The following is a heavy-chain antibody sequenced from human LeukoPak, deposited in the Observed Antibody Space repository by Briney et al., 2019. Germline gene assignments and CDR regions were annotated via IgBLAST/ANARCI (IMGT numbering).Heavy chain of an antibody. CDR3: ARDQGSLTRSWYTGY. CDR2: INPYSGDT. Sequence: ASVEVSCKAAGYTFTGYHIHWVRQAHGQGLEWMGRINPYSGDTNYAQKFQGRVTMTRDSSITTAYMDLSSLTPDDTAVYFCARDQGSLTRSWYTGYWGQGTQVTVSS. D-gene: IGHD6-13*01. V-gene: IGHV1-2*06. J-gene: IGHJ4*02. CDR1: GYTFTGYH.